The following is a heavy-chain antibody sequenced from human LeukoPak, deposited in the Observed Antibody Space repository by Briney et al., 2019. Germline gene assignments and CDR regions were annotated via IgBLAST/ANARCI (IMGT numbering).Heavy chain of an antibody. Sequence: GASVKVSCKASGYTFTNHYMHWVRQAPGQGLEWMGWINPNSGDTNYAQKFQGRVTMTRDMSISTAYMELSGLRSDDTAMYYCARDAKSYGLPLDYWGQGTLVTVSS. D-gene: IGHD5-18*01. CDR3: ARDAKSYGLPLDY. CDR2: INPNSGDT. J-gene: IGHJ4*02. CDR1: GYTFTNHY. V-gene: IGHV1-2*02.